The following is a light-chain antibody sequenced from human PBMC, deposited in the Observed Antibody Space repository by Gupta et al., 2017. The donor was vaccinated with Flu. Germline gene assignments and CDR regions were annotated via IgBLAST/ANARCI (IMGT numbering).Light chain of an antibody. CDR3: QNFDSAPLT. CDR2: SAS. V-gene: IGKV1-27*01. CDR1: QDIRNF. Sequence: DIQMTQSPSSLSASIGDRVTITCRASQDIRNFVAWYQQQPGKPPKLLIYSASTLQSGVPSRFGGSGSGTDFTLTISDQQPEDVATYFCQNFDSAPLTFGGGTKVDLK. J-gene: IGKJ4*01.